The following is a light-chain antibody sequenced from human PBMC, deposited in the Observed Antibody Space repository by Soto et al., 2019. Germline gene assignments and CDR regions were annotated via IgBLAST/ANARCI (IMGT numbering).Light chain of an antibody. J-gene: IGLJ1*01. Sequence: QSRLTQPASLSGSPGQSITISCTGTSSDIGAYDYVSWFQQHPGKAPKLMISEVNNRPSGVSNRFSGSKSGNTAYLTISGLQVEDEAKYFCFSFTTTSTHVFGTGTKVTVL. CDR1: SSDIGAYDY. CDR2: EVN. V-gene: IGLV2-14*01. CDR3: FSFTTTSTHV.